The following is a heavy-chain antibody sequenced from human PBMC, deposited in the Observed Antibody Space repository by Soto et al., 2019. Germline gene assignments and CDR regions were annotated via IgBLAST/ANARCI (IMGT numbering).Heavy chain of an antibody. V-gene: IGHV3-21*06. Sequence: EVQLVESGGVLVKPGGSLRLSCAASGFTFTRSSMNWVRRAPGKGLEWVSSISSTTNYIYYGDSMKGRFTISRDNAKNSLYLEMNSLRAEDTGVYYCARESEDLTSNFDYWGQGTLVTVSS. CDR1: GFTFTRSS. CDR2: ISSTTNYI. J-gene: IGHJ4*02. CDR3: ARESEDLTSNFDY.